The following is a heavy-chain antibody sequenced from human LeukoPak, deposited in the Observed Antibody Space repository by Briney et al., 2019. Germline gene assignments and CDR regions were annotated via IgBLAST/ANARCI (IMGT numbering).Heavy chain of an antibody. CDR2: ISYDGSNK. D-gene: IGHD1-26*01. CDR3: ARVRGVGATKVSAFDI. V-gene: IGHV3-30*03. Sequence: GGSLRLSCAASGFRVSSNYMSWVRQAPGKGLEWVAVISYDGSNKYYADSVKGRFTISRDNSKNTLYLQMNSLRAEDTAVYYCARVRGVGATKVSAFDIWGQGTMVTVSS. J-gene: IGHJ3*02. CDR1: GFRVSSNY.